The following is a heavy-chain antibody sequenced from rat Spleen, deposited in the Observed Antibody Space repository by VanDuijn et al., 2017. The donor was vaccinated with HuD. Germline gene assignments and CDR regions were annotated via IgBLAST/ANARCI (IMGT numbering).Heavy chain of an antibody. CDR2: INSAGST. Sequence: EVQLQESGPGLVKPSQSLSLTCSVTGYSITSNFWGWIRKFPGNKLEWMGYINSAGSTNYNPSLKSRISITRDTSKNQFFLQGKSVTTEDTATYYGARQRGPSWFAYWGQGTLVTVSS. V-gene: IGHV3-3*01. J-gene: IGHJ3*01. D-gene: IGHD3-1*01. CDR1: GYSITSNF. CDR3: ARQRGPSWFAY.